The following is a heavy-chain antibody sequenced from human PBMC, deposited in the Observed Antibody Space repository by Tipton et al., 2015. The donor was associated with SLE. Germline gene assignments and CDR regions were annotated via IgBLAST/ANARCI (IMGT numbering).Heavy chain of an antibody. V-gene: IGHV4-34*01. J-gene: IGHJ4*02. Sequence: TLSLTCAVYGGSFSGYYWSWIRQPPGKGLEWIGEISHSGGTKYKPSLKSRVTISVDTSKNQFSLKLSSVTAADTAVYYCARALVATIPFDYWGQGTLVTVSS. CDR3: ARALVATIPFDY. D-gene: IGHD5-12*01. CDR1: GGSFSGYY. CDR2: ISHSGGT.